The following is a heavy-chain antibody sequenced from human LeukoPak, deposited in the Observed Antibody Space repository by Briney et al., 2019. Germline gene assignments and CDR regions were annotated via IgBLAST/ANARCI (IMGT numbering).Heavy chain of an antibody. J-gene: IGHJ4*02. CDR3: ARESPYYYDSSGPDY. CDR1: GFTFSSYE. CDR2: ISSSGSTI. V-gene: IGHV3-48*03. D-gene: IGHD3-22*01. Sequence: GGSLRLSCAASGFTFSSYEMNWVRQAPGKGLEWVSYISSSGSTIYYADSVKGRFTISRDNAKNSLYLQIHSLRAEDTAVYYCARESPYYYDSSGPDYWGQGTLVTVSS.